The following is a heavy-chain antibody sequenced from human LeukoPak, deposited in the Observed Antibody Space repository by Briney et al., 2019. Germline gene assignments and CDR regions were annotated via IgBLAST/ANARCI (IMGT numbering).Heavy chain of an antibody. Sequence: SETLSLTCTVSGGSISSYYWSWIRQPVGKGLEWIGRIYTSGSTNYNPSLKSRVTMSVDTSKNQFSLKLSSVTAADTAVYYCARDHYYHGSGSHHLFDYWGQGTLVTVSS. CDR3: ARDHYYHGSGSHHLFDY. V-gene: IGHV4-4*07. J-gene: IGHJ4*02. CDR2: IYTSGST. D-gene: IGHD3-10*01. CDR1: GGSISSYY.